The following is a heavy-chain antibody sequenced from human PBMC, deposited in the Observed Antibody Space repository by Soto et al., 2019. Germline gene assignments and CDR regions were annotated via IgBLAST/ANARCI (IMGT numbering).Heavy chain of an antibody. CDR3: ARPQGSYYFNWFDP. D-gene: IGHD3-10*01. J-gene: IGHJ5*02. V-gene: IGHV4-39*01. Sequence: PSETLSLTCTVSGGSISSSSYYWGWIRQPPGKGLEWIGNIYYSGNTYYNPSLKSRVTISVDTSKNQFSLKLSSVTAADTAVYYCARPQGSYYFNWFDPWGQGTLVTVSS. CDR1: GGSISSSSYY. CDR2: IYYSGNT.